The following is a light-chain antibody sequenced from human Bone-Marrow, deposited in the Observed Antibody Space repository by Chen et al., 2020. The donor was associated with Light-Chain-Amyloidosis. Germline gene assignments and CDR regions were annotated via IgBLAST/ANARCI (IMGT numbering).Light chain of an antibody. Sequence: SYVLTQPSSVSVVPGQTATIPCGGNNIGSTSVHWYQQMPGQAPLLVVYDDSDRPSGIPERLSGSNSGNTATLTISRVEAGDEADYYCQVWDRSSDRPVFGGGTKLTVL. CDR2: DDS. V-gene: IGLV3-21*02. J-gene: IGLJ3*02. CDR1: NIGSTS. CDR3: QVWDRSSDRPV.